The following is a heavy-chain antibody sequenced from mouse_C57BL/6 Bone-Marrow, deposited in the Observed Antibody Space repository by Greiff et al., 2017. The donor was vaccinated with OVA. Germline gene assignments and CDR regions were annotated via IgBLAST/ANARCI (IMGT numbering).Heavy chain of an antibody. CDR1: GFTFSSYA. Sequence: EVKLVESGGGLVKPGGSLKLSCAASGFTFSSYAMSWVRQTPEKRLEWVATISDGGSYTYYPDNVKGRFTISRDNAKNNLYLQMSHLKSEDTAMYYCARVRGITTAWDDWGQGTTLTVSS. CDR3: ARVRGITTAWDD. J-gene: IGHJ2*01. V-gene: IGHV5-4*03. CDR2: ISDGGSYT. D-gene: IGHD1-1*01.